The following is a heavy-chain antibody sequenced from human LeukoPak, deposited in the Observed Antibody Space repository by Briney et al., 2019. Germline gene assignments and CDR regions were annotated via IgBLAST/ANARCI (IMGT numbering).Heavy chain of an antibody. D-gene: IGHD2-2*02. Sequence: SETLSLTCTVSGGSISSYYWSWIRQPAGKGLEWIGRIYTSGSTNYNPSLKSRVTISVDTSKNQFSLKLSSVTAADTAVYYCASSGYQLLYGSFDYWGQGTLVTVSS. CDR1: GGSISSYY. V-gene: IGHV4-4*07. CDR2: IYTSGST. J-gene: IGHJ4*02. CDR3: ASSGYQLLYGSFDY.